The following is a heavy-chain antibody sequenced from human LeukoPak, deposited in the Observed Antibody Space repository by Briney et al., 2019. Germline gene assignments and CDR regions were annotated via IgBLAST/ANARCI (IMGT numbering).Heavy chain of an antibody. CDR1: GGTFSSYA. D-gene: IGHD3-10*01. CDR3: ARDSLYGSGARTPDY. J-gene: IGHJ4*02. V-gene: IGHV1-69*05. Sequence: RASVKVSCKASGGTFSSYAISWVRQAPGQGLEWMGRIIPIFGTANYVQKFQGRVTITTDESTSTAYMELSSLRSEDTAVYYCARDSLYGSGARTPDYWGQGTLVTVSS. CDR2: IIPIFGTA.